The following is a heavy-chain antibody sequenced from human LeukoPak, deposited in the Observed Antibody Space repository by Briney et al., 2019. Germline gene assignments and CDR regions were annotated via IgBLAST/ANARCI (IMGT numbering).Heavy chain of an antibody. D-gene: IGHD3-10*01. CDR2: IYHSGST. Sequence: SETLSLTCTVSGYSISSGYYWGWIRQPPGKGLEWIGSIYHSGSTYYNPSLKSRVTISVDTSKNQFSLTLSSVTAADTAVYYCARSDGYGLVGIWGQGTMVTVSS. CDR1: GYSISSGYY. V-gene: IGHV4-38-2*02. J-gene: IGHJ3*02. CDR3: ARSDGYGLVGI.